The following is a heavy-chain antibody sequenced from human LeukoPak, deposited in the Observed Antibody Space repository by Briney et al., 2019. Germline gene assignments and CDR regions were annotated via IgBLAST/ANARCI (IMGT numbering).Heavy chain of an antibody. Sequence: GRSLRLSCAASGFTFSSYGMHWVRQAPGKGLEWVAVISYDGSNKYYADSVKGRFTISRDNSKNTLYLQMNSRRAEDTAVYYCAKDSPHYYDSSGYYPGYYFDYWGQGTLVTVSS. CDR2: ISYDGSNK. CDR3: AKDSPHYYDSSGYYPGYYFDY. V-gene: IGHV3-30*18. J-gene: IGHJ4*02. D-gene: IGHD3-22*01. CDR1: GFTFSSYG.